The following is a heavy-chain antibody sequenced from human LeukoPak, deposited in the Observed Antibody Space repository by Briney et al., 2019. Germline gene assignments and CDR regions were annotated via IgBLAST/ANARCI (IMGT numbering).Heavy chain of an antibody. CDR1: GFTVSSNY. CDR2: IYSGGST. D-gene: IGHD4-17*01. Sequence: PGGSLRLSCAASGFTVSSNYMSWVRQAPGKGLEWVSVIYSGGSTYYADSVKGRFTISRDNSKNTLYLQMNSLRAEDTAVYYCARMTTVTTVYLDYWGQGTLVTVSS. CDR3: ARMTTVTTVYLDY. V-gene: IGHV3-66*01. J-gene: IGHJ4*02.